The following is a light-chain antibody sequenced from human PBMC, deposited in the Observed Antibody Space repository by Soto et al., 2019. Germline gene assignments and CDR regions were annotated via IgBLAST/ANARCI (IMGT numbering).Light chain of an antibody. CDR1: QSVSTW. J-gene: IGKJ4*01. V-gene: IGKV1-5*03. CDR3: QQYDRYPVT. CDR2: KAS. Sequence: DSQMTQSPSTLAASVGDRVTITCRAIQSVSTWLAWYQQKPGKAPKLLIYKASILQSGVSSRFSGRGSGTVFTLTISSLQPDDFATYYCQQYDRYPVTFGGGTKVEVK.